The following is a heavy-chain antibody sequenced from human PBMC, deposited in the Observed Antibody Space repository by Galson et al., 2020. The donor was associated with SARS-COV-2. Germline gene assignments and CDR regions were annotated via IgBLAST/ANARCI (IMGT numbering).Heavy chain of an antibody. V-gene: IGHV4-34*01. D-gene: IGHD2-2*03. Sequence: SETMSLTCAVYGGSFSGYYWSWIRQPPGKGLEWIGEINHSGSTNYNPSLKSRVTISVDTSKNQFSLKLSSVTAADTAVYYCARGMDIVVVPAASAATAYYMDVWGKGTTVTVSS. J-gene: IGHJ6*03. CDR3: ARGMDIVVVPAASAATAYYMDV. CDR1: GGSFSGYY. CDR2: INHSGST.